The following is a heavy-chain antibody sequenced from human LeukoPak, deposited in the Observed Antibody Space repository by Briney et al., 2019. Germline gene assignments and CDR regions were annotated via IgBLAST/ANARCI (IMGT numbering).Heavy chain of an antibody. V-gene: IGHV3-7*01. CDR1: GFTLSTYW. D-gene: IGHD3-16*01. CDR3: ASWGAGGNS. Sequence: GGSLRLSCAASGFTLSTYWMNWVRQVPGKGLDWVANINPDGSDKRYVDSVKGRFTIARDNADNSLSLQMNSLRAEDTAVYYCASWGAGGNSWGQGTLVTVSS. CDR2: INPDGSDK. J-gene: IGHJ4*02.